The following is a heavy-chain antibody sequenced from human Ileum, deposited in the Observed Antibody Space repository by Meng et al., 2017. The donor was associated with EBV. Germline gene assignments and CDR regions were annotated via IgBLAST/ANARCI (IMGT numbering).Heavy chain of an antibody. Sequence: GQLVESGGTLVQPGGSLRLSCAASGFTFSSYWMHWVRQAPGKGLVWVSRINSDGSNTNYADSVKGRFTISRDNAKNTLYLQMNSLRAEDTAMYYCAISITVTTDYWGQGTLVTVAS. D-gene: IGHD4-17*01. V-gene: IGHV3-74*01. CDR2: INSDGSNT. CDR3: AISITVTTDY. CDR1: GFTFSSYW. J-gene: IGHJ4*02.